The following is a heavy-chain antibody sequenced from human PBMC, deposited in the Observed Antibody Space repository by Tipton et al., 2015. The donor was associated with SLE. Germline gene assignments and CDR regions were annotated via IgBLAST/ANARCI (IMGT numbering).Heavy chain of an antibody. CDR1: GDSISSHY. CDR2: VYSSGST. CDR3: ARDASAVWFDP. Sequence: GLVKPSETLSLTCSVSGDSISSHYWSWIRQPAGKGLEWIGRVYSSGSTIYNPSIKSRITLSLDTSKNQFSLYLSSVTAADTAIYYCARDASAVWFDPWGQGMLVTVSS. J-gene: IGHJ5*02. D-gene: IGHD6-19*01. V-gene: IGHV4-4*07.